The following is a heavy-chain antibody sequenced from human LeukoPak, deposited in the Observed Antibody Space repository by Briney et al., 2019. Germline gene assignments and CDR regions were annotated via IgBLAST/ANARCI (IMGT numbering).Heavy chain of an antibody. CDR1: GYTFTSYD. Sequence: ASVKVSCKASGYTFTSYDINWVRQATGQGLEWMGWMNPNSGNTGYAQKFQGRITMTRNTSISTAYMELSSLRADDTAVYYCARTYDFGRGPPGDAFDNWGPGTLVTVSS. D-gene: IGHD3-3*01. CDR3: ARTYDFGRGPPGDAFDN. J-gene: IGHJ3*02. V-gene: IGHV1-8*01. CDR2: MNPNSGNT.